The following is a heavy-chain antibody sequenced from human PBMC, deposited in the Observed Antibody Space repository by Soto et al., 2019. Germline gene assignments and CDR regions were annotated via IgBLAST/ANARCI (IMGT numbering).Heavy chain of an antibody. Sequence: ASVKVSCKASGGTFSSYAISWVRQAPGQGLEWMGGIIPIFGTANYAQKFQGRVTITADESTSTAYMELSSLRSEDTAVYYCARGSRPYYDFWSGPTPNYYYGMDVWGQGTTVTVSS. CDR2: IIPIFGTA. J-gene: IGHJ6*02. CDR3: ARGSRPYYDFWSGPTPNYYYGMDV. D-gene: IGHD3-3*01. CDR1: GGTFSSYA. V-gene: IGHV1-69*13.